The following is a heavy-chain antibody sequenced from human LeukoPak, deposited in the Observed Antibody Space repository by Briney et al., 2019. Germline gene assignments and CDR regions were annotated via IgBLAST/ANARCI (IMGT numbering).Heavy chain of an antibody. CDR1: GFTFSDYY. D-gene: IGHD3-22*01. CDR2: ISSSGSTI. V-gene: IGHV3-11*04. CDR3: ARVEYYDSSGYFDY. Sequence: GGSLRLSCAASGFTFSDYYMSWIRQAPGKGLEGVSYISSSGSTIYYADAVKGRFTISRDNAKNSLYLQMNSLRAEDTAVYYCARVEYYDSSGYFDYWGQGTLVTVSS. J-gene: IGHJ4*02.